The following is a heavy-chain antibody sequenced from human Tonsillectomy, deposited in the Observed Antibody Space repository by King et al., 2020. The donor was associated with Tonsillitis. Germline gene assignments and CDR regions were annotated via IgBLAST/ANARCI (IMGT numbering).Heavy chain of an antibody. Sequence: QLVQSGGGLVKPGGSLRLSCAASGFTFSSYSMNWVRQAPGKGLELVSSISSRGGFIYYADTVKGRFTISRANAQNSLYLQLNSLRAEDTAVYYCARGAWGDYWAQGTLVTVSS. D-gene: IGHD1-26*01. V-gene: IGHV3-21*01. CDR1: GFTFSSYS. J-gene: IGHJ4*02. CDR3: ARGAWGDY. CDR2: ISSRGGFI.